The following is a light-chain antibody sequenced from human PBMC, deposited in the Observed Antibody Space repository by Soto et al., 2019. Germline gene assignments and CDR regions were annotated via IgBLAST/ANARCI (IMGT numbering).Light chain of an antibody. CDR1: SSDVGGSNY. CDR2: EVS. J-gene: IGLJ1*01. V-gene: IGLV2-14*01. Sequence: QSALTQPASVSGSPGQSITLSCTGTSSDVGGSNYVSWYQQHPGKAPKLLIYEVSKRPAGISNRFSGSKSGNTASLTISGLQAEDEADYYCNSYTYSNTEVFGTGTKATVL. CDR3: NSYTYSNTEV.